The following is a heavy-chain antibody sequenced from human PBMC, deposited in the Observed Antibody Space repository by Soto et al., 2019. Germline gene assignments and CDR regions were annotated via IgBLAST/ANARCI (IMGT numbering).Heavy chain of an antibody. CDR2: ISWDGGST. Sequence: PGGSLRLSCAASGFTFDDYTMHWVRQAPGKGLEWVSLISWDGGSTYYADSVKGRFTISRDNSKNSLYLQMNSLRTEDTALYYCAKGVWGSYGMDVWGQGTTVTVSS. V-gene: IGHV3-43*01. CDR3: AKGVWGSYGMDV. J-gene: IGHJ6*02. CDR1: GFTFDDYT. D-gene: IGHD3-16*01.